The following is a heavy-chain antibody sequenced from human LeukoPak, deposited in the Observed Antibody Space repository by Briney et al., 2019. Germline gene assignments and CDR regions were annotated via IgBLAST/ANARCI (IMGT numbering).Heavy chain of an antibody. Sequence: SQTLSLTCTVSGGSISSGGYYWSWIRQHPGKGLEWIGYIYHSGSTYYNPSLKSRVTISVDRSKNQFSLKLSSVTAADTAVYYCARLCLYYYDSSGETAEYYFDYWGQGTLVTVSS. J-gene: IGHJ4*02. D-gene: IGHD3-22*01. V-gene: IGHV4-30-2*01. CDR2: IYHSGST. CDR1: GGSISSGGYY. CDR3: ARLCLYYYDSSGETAEYYFDY.